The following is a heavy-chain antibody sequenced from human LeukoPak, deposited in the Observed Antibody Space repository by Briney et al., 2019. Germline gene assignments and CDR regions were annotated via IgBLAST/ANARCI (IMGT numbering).Heavy chain of an antibody. Sequence: GASVKVSCTASGYTFTDYYMHWVRQAPGQGLEWMGWINPNDGDKNYAQKFQGRVTMTRDTSISTAHMEVSRLRSDDTAVYYCARANFLYCSSSTCLFDYWGQGTLVTVSS. J-gene: IGHJ4*02. D-gene: IGHD2-2*01. CDR1: GYTFTDYY. V-gene: IGHV1-2*02. CDR2: INPNDGDK. CDR3: ARANFLYCSSSTCLFDY.